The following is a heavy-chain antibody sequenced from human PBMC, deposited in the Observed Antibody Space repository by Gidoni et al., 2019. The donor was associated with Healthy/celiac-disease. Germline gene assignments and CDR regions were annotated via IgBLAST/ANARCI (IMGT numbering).Heavy chain of an antibody. J-gene: IGHJ6*02. V-gene: IGHV1-69*01. CDR2: IIPIFGTA. D-gene: IGHD6-19*01. Sequence: QVQLVHSGAAVKKPGSSVNVSCQASVGTFSSYAISWVRQAPGQGLEWMGGIIPIFGTANDAQKFQGRVTITADESTSTAYMELSSLRSEDTAVYYCARGSSVAGGYYGMDVWGQGTTVTVSS. CDR3: ARGSSVAGGYYGMDV. CDR1: VGTFSSYA.